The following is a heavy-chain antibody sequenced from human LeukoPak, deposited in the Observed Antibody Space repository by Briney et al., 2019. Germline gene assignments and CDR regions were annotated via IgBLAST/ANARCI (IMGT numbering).Heavy chain of an antibody. V-gene: IGHV1-18*01. CDR1: GYTFTSYG. J-gene: IGHJ4*02. D-gene: IGHD3-10*01. CDR3: ARTMVRGVNHYFDY. CDR2: ISAYNGNT. Sequence: ASVKVSCKASGYTFTSYGISWVRQAPGQGLEWMGWISAYNGNTSYAQKLQGRVTVTGDTSTSTVYMELSGLRSEDAAVYYCARTMVRGVNHYFDYWGQGTLVTVSS.